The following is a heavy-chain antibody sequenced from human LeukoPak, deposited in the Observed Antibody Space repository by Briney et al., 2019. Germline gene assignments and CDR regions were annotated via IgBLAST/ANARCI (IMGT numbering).Heavy chain of an antibody. J-gene: IGHJ6*02. Sequence: GGSLRLSCAASGFTFSSYGMHWVRQAPGKGLEWVAVISYDGSNKYYADSVKGRFTISRDNSKNTLYLQMNSLRAEDTAVYYCAREDYGDSNWGLYYYYGMDVWGQGTTVTVSS. CDR1: GFTFSSYG. CDR3: AREDYGDSNWGLYYYYGMDV. V-gene: IGHV3-30*03. CDR2: ISYDGSNK. D-gene: IGHD4-17*01.